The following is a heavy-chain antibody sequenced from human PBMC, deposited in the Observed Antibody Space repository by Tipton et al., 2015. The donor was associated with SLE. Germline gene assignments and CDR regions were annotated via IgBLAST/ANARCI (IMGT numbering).Heavy chain of an antibody. CDR3: AKDSHVELATTSNIDY. J-gene: IGHJ4*02. Sequence: SLRLSCAASGFTFYSYTMNWVRQAPGKGLEWVSSIGASGVHMFYADSVTGRFTISRDNVRNSLDLQMNSLRAEDTALYYCAKDSHVELATTSNIDYWGQGTLVTVSS. V-gene: IGHV3-21*04. CDR2: IGASGVHM. CDR1: GFTFYSYT. D-gene: IGHD5-24*01.